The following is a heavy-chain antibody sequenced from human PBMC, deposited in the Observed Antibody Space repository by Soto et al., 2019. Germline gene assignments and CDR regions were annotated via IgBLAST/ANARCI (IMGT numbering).Heavy chain of an antibody. D-gene: IGHD3-22*01. CDR1: GYTFTGYY. V-gene: IGHV1-2*02. Sequence: ASVKVSCKASGYTFTGYYMHWVRQAPGQGLEWMGWINPNSGSTNYAQKFQGRVTMTRDTSISTAYMELSRLRSDDTAVHYCARTNYYDSSGPHFDYWGQGTLVTVSS. CDR2: INPNSGST. CDR3: ARTNYYDSSGPHFDY. J-gene: IGHJ4*02.